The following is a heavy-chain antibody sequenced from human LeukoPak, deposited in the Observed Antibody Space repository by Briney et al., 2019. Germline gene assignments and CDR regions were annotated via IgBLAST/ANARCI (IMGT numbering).Heavy chain of an antibody. CDR1: GGSISSYY. Sequence: SETLSLTCTVSGGSISSYYWSWIRQPPGKGLEWIGYIYTSGSTNYNPSLKSRVTISVDTSKNQFSLKLSSATAADTAVYYCARGPDWFHPWGQGTLVTVSS. V-gene: IGHV4-4*09. CDR3: ARGPDWFHP. J-gene: IGHJ5*02. CDR2: IYTSGST.